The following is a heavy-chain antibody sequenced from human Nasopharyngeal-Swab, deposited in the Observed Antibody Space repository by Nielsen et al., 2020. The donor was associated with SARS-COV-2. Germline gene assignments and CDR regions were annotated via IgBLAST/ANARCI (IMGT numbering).Heavy chain of an antibody. Sequence: GASLKISCAASGFTFSDYYMSWIRQAPGKGLEWVSYISSSSSYTNYADSVKGRFTISRDNAKNSLYLQMNSLRAEDTAVYYCARDWRGRYFDYWGQGTLDTVSS. D-gene: IGHD3-10*01. CDR3: ARDWRGRYFDY. CDR1: GFTFSDYY. J-gene: IGHJ4*02. CDR2: ISSSSSYT. V-gene: IGHV3-11*05.